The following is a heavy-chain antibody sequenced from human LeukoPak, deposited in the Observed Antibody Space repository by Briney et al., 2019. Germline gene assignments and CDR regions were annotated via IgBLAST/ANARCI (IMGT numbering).Heavy chain of an antibody. CDR3: ARLCLGTVPAEFDP. CDR1: GGSFSGYY. CDR2: INHSGST. J-gene: IGHJ5*02. V-gene: IGHV4-34*01. D-gene: IGHD2-2*01. Sequence: SETLSLTCAVYGGSFSGYYWSWIRQPPGKGLEWIGEINHSGSTNYNPSLKSRVTISVDTSKNQFSLKLSSVTAADTAVYYCARLCLGTVPAEFDPWGQGTLVTVSS.